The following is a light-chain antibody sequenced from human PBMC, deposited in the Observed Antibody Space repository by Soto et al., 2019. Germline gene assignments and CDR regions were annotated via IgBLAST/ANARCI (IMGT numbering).Light chain of an antibody. CDR1: QSVSSS. Sequence: EIVLTQSPATLSSSPGERATLSCRASQSVSSSLAWYQQKPGQAPRLLIYGASNRAGGIPASFSGSGSGTDFTLTISSLEPEDFAVYYCQQRSNWPVTFGQGTRLEMK. J-gene: IGKJ5*01. CDR3: QQRSNWPVT. V-gene: IGKV3-11*01. CDR2: GAS.